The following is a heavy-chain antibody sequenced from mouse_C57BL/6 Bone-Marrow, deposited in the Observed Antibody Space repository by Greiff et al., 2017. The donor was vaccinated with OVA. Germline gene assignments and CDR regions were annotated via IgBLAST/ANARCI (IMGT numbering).Heavy chain of an antibody. Sequence: EVQLQQSGTVLARPGASVKMSCKTSGYKFTSYWMHWVKQRPGQGLEWIGAIYPGNSDTSYNQKFKGKAKLTAVTSASTAYMGLSSLTNEDSAVYYCKGYGSSYLYFDVWGTGTTVTVSS. V-gene: IGHV1-5*01. D-gene: IGHD1-1*01. CDR3: KGYGSSYLYFDV. J-gene: IGHJ1*03. CDR1: GYKFTSYW. CDR2: IYPGNSDT.